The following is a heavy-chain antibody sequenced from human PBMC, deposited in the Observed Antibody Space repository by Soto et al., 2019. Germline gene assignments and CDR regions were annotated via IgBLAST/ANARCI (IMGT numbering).Heavy chain of an antibody. V-gene: IGHV4-39*01. Sequence: SETLSLTCTVSGGSISSSSYYWGWIRQPPGKGLEWIGSIYYSGSTYYNPSLKSRVTISVDTSKNQFSLKLSSVTAADTAVYYCAYTAQQLGSGFVRYYYYGMDVWGQGTKVTV. D-gene: IGHD5-18*01. CDR3: AYTAQQLGSGFVRYYYYGMDV. J-gene: IGHJ6*02. CDR1: GGSISSSSYY. CDR2: IYYSGST.